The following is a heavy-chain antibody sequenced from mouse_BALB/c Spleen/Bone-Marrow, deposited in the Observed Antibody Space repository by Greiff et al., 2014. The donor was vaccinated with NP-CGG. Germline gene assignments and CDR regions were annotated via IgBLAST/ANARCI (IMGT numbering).Heavy chain of an antibody. CDR3: ARHAYYDQTEVSFVY. CDR1: GFSFNSYG. Sequence: EVKVEESGGGLVKSGGSLKLSCAASGFSFNSYGMSWVRQTPEKRLEWVATISGGGSFTFYPDSVKGRFPISRDNAKNNLYLQLSSLRSEDTALYYCARHAYYDQTEVSFVYWGQGTLVTVSA. D-gene: IGHD2-4*01. J-gene: IGHJ3*01. CDR2: ISGGGSFT. V-gene: IGHV5-9-2*01.